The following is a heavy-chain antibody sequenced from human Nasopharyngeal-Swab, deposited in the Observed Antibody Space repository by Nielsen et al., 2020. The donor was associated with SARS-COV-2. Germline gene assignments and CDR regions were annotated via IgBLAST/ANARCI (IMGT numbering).Heavy chain of an antibody. CDR2: ISSYYDNT. CDR1: GYTFTTYD. Sequence: ASVKVSCKASGYTFTTYDISWVRRAPGQGLEWMGWISSYYDNTNYAQKLQGRVTLTTDTSTSTAYIELRSLRSDDTAVYYCARDRRTEGHSFDIWGQGTMVTVSS. CDR3: ARDRRTEGHSFDI. V-gene: IGHV1-18*01. J-gene: IGHJ3*02.